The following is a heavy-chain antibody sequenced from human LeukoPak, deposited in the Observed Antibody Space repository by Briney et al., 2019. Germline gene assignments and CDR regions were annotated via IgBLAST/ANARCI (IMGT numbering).Heavy chain of an antibody. CDR3: ARGRGYCSSTSCQNWFDP. Sequence: PSETLSLTCTVSGGSIRSYYWSWIRQPPGKGLEWIGYIYYSGSTNYNPSLKSRVTISVDTSKNQFSLKLSSVTAADTAVYYCARGRGYCSSTSCQNWFDPWGQGTLVTVSS. CDR1: GGSIRSYY. CDR2: IYYSGST. J-gene: IGHJ5*02. V-gene: IGHV4-59*01. D-gene: IGHD2-2*01.